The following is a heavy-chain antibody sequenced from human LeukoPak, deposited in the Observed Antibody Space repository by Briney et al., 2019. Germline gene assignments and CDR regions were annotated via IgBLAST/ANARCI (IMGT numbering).Heavy chain of an antibody. D-gene: IGHD6-13*01. Sequence: GGSLRLSCAASGFTFSSYGMHWVRQAPGKGLEWVAVISYDGSNKYYADSVKGRFTISRDNSKNTLYLQMNSLRAEDTAVYYCARDRIAAAGTPPDYYYAMDVWGQGTTVTVSS. CDR2: ISYDGSNK. CDR3: ARDRIAAAGTPPDYYYAMDV. J-gene: IGHJ6*02. V-gene: IGHV3-30*03. CDR1: GFTFSSYG.